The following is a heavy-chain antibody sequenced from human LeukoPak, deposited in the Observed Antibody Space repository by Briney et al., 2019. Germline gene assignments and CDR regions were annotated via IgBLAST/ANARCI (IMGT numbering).Heavy chain of an antibody. J-gene: IGHJ4*02. CDR3: ARGNYDILTGYRRPYYFDY. CDR2: IYYSGST. Sequence: SETLSLTCTVSGGSISSYYWSWIRQPPGKGLEWIGYIYYSGSTNYNPSLKSRVTISVDTSKNQFSLKLSSVTAADTAVYYCARGNYDILTGYRRPYYFDYWGQGTLVTVSS. V-gene: IGHV4-59*01. D-gene: IGHD3-9*01. CDR1: GGSISSYY.